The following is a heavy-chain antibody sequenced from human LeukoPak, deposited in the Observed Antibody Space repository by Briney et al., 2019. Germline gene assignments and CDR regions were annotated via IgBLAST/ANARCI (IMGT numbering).Heavy chain of an antibody. J-gene: IGHJ5*02. CDR3: ARDAGNSGYGCDL. CDR1: EFTFSSYS. CDR2: IRSSSET. V-gene: IGHV3-48*01. Sequence: GGSLRLSCAASEFTFSSYSMNWVRQAPGKGLEWVSHIRSSSETFYADSVKGRFTISRDNARNSLYLQMNNLRGEDTAIYYCARDAGNSGYGCDLWGQGTLDTVSS. D-gene: IGHD5-12*01.